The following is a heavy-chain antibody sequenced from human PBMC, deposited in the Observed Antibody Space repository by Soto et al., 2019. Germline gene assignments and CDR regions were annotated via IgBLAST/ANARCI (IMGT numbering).Heavy chain of an antibody. CDR2: ISAYNGNT. Sequence: ASVKVSCKASGYTFTSYGISWVRQAPGQGLEWMGWISAYNGNTNYAQKLQGRVTMTTDTSTSTAYMELRSLRSDDTAVYYCARVGPVYCSSTSCPTGDWFDPWGQGTLVTVS. V-gene: IGHV1-18*01. CDR3: ARVGPVYCSSTSCPTGDWFDP. CDR1: GYTFTSYG. J-gene: IGHJ5*02. D-gene: IGHD2-2*01.